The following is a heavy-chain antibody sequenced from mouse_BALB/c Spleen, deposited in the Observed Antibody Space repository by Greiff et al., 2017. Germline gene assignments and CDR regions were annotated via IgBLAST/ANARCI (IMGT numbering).Heavy chain of an antibody. V-gene: IGHV1S29*02. CDR3: AREGNYGNYDY. D-gene: IGHD2-1*01. CDR1: GYTFTDYN. Sequence: VQLKESGPELVKPGASVKISCKASGYTFTDYNMHWVKQRHGKSLEWIGYIYPYNGGTGYNQKFKSKATLTVDNSSSTAYMELRSLTSEDSAVYYGAREGNYGNYDYWGQGTTLTVSA. CDR2: IYPYNGGT. J-gene: IGHJ2*01.